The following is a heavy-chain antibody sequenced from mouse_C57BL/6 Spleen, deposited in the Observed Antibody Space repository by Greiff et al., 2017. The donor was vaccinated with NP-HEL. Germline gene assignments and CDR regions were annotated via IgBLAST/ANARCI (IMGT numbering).Heavy chain of an antibody. V-gene: IGHV2-6-1*01. CDR2: IWSDGST. J-gene: IGHJ4*01. Sequence: QVQLKESGPGLVAPSQSLSITCTVSGFSLTSYGVHWVRQPPGKGLEWLVVIWSDGSTTYNSALKSRLSISKDNSKSQVFLKMNSLQTDNTAMYYCARHYGNYRAMDYWGQGTSVTVSS. CDR3: ARHYGNYRAMDY. D-gene: IGHD2-1*01. CDR1: GFSLTSYG.